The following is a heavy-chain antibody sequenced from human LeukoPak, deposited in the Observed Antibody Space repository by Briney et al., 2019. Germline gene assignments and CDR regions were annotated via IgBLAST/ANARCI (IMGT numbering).Heavy chain of an antibody. J-gene: IGHJ4*02. CDR3: AKDSLSGSYEHYFDY. D-gene: IGHD1-26*01. CDR1: GFTFSSYG. Sequence: PGGSLRLSCAASGFTFSSYGMHWVRQAPGKGLEWVAVIWYDGSNKYYADSVKGRFTISRDNSKNTLYLQMNSLRAEDTAVYYCAKDSLSGSYEHYFDYWGQGTLVTVSS. V-gene: IGHV3-30*02. CDR2: IWYDGSNK.